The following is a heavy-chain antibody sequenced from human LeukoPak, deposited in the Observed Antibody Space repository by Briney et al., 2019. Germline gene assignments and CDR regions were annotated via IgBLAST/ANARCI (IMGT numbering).Heavy chain of an antibody. CDR1: GFTFNDYH. J-gene: IGHJ4*02. CDR3: ASGRDIEVAGPGGYFDH. D-gene: IGHD6-19*01. Sequence: GGSLLLSCAASGFTFNDYHMNWIRQAPGKGLELISYISPGGGDIYFADSVKGRFTLSRDNAKNSLYLQVSSLTAEDTAVYYCASGRDIEVAGPGGYFDHWGQGTLVTVSS. V-gene: IGHV3-11*01. CDR2: ISPGGGDI.